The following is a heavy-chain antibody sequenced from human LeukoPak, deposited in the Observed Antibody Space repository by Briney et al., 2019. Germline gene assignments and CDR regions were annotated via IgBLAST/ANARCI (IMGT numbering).Heavy chain of an antibody. J-gene: IGHJ5*02. D-gene: IGHD3-9*01. CDR3: ARWSTITYFDP. Sequence: GSLRLSCAASGFTFSSYAMSWVRQAPGKGLEWIGYIYYSGSTNYNPSLKSRVTISVDTSKNQFSLKLSSVTAADTAVYYCARWSTITYFDPWGQGTLVTVSS. CDR2: IYYSGST. CDR1: GFTFSSYA. V-gene: IGHV4-59*08.